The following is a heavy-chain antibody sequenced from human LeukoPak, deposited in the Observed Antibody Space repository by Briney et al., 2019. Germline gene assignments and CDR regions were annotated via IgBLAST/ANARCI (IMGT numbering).Heavy chain of an antibody. CDR3: AKGSYDSSGYDDY. J-gene: IGHJ4*02. CDR1: GFTFRTYV. Sequence: GGSLRLSCAASGFTFRTYVMSWVRQAPGKGLEWVSAISGSGGRTYFADPVKGRFTISRDNSKNTLYLQMNSLRAEDTALYYCAKGSYDSSGYDDYWGQGTLVTVSS. V-gene: IGHV3-23*01. CDR2: ISGSGGRT. D-gene: IGHD3-22*01.